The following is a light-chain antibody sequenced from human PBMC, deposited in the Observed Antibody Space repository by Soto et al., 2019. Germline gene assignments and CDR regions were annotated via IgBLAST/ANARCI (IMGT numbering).Light chain of an antibody. CDR3: SSYTSTYTLA. V-gene: IGLV2-14*01. CDR1: SSDVGGYMY. J-gene: IGLJ2*01. CDR2: EVS. Sequence: QAVVTQPASVSGSPGQSITISCTGTSSDVGGYMYVSWYQQHPGKAPKLIIFEVSNRPSGVSNRFSGSKSGNTASLTISGLQAEDEADYYCSSYTSTYTLAFGGGTKLTVL.